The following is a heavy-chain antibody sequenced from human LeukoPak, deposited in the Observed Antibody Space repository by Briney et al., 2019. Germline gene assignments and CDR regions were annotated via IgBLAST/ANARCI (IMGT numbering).Heavy chain of an antibody. D-gene: IGHD4-11*01. Sequence: GGSLRLSCAASGFTISRHGMHWVRQAPGKGLEWVAVIYSDGSKTFYVDSVKGRFTISRDISKNTLYLQMNSLRVEDTAVYYCARDGYSNYYYGMDFWGQGTWSPSP. J-gene: IGHJ6*02. CDR1: GFTISRHG. CDR2: IYSDGSKT. V-gene: IGHV3-33*01. CDR3: ARDGYSNYYYGMDF.